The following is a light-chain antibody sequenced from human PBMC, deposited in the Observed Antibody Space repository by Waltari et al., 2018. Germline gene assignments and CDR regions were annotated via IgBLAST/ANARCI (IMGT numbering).Light chain of an antibody. CDR2: DAS. Sequence: VLTQSPAPLSVSLGAKATLTCRASQTISNDLAWYQLKPGKAPRLLIYDASTRATGIPARFSGSGSGTEFALTISGLQSEDFAIYYCQQYNRWQWTFGQGTRVDIK. V-gene: IGKV3D-15*01. CDR1: QTISND. CDR3: QQYNRWQWT. J-gene: IGKJ1*01.